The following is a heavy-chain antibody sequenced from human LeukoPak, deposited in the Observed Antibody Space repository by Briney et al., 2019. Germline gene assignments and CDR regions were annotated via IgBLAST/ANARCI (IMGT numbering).Heavy chain of an antibody. D-gene: IGHD1-1*01. CDR3: ASQRWGLSGTYYYGMDV. V-gene: IGHV3-21*01. CDR2: ISSSSSYI. J-gene: IGHJ6*02. CDR1: GFTFSSHS. Sequence: MARGSLRLSCAASGFTFSSHSMNWVRQAPGKGLEWVSSISSSSSYIYYADSVKGRFTISRDNAKNSLYLQMNSLRAEDTAVYYCASQRWGLSGTYYYGMDVWGQGTTVTVSS.